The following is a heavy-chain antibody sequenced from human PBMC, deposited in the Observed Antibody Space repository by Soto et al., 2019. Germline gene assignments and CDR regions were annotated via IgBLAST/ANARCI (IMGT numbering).Heavy chain of an antibody. CDR3: TRGRQYYQYAMDV. J-gene: IGHJ6*02. V-gene: IGHV1-46*03. CDR1: GYTFTDYY. CDR2: INPNSGST. Sequence: QVQVVQSGAEVKKPGASVKISCKASGYTFTDYYIHWVRQAPGQGLEWMGRINPNSGSTTKAQKFQGRITMTGDTSTSTAYMEVSSLRPEYTAVYYCTRGRQYYQYAMDVWGQGTTVTVSS.